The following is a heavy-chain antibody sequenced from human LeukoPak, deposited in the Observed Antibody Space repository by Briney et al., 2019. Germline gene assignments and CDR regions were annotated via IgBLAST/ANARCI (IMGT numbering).Heavy chain of an antibody. V-gene: IGHV1-69*13. D-gene: IGHD3-10*01. CDR2: IIPIFGTA. J-gene: IGHJ5*02. CDR3: ARGRYYYGSGSYPLNWFDP. Sequence: SVKVSCKASGSTFSSYAISWVRQAPGQGLEWMGGIIPIFGTANYAQKFQGRVTITADESTSTAYMEQSSLRSEDTAVYYCARGRYYYGSGSYPLNWFDPWGQGTLVTVSS. CDR1: GSTFSSYA.